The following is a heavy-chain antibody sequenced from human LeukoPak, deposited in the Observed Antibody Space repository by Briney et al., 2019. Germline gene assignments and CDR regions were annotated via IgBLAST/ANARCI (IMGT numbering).Heavy chain of an antibody. J-gene: IGHJ4*02. V-gene: IGHV3-23*01. Sequence: GGSLRLSCAASGFTFSSYAMSWVRQAPGKGLEWVSAISGSGGSTYYADSVKGRFTISRDNSKNTLYLQMNSLRAEDTAVYYCAKGSRYGDYVKYYFDYWGQGTLVTVSS. CDR2: ISGSGGST. CDR3: AKGSRYGDYVKYYFDY. D-gene: IGHD4-17*01. CDR1: GFTFSSYA.